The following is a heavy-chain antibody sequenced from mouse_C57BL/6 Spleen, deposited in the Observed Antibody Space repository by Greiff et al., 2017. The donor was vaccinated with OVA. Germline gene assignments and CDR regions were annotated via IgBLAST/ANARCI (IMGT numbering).Heavy chain of an antibody. D-gene: IGHD3-1*01. J-gene: IGHJ2*01. CDR2: INYDGSST. CDR1: GFTFSDYY. Sequence: EVQLQQSEGGLVQPGSSMKLSCTASGFTFSDYYMAWVRQVPEKGLEWVANINYDGSSTYYLDSLKSRFIISRDNAKNILYLQMSSLKSEDTATYYCARSWAYYFDYWGQGTTLTVSS. CDR3: ARSWAYYFDY. V-gene: IGHV5-16*01.